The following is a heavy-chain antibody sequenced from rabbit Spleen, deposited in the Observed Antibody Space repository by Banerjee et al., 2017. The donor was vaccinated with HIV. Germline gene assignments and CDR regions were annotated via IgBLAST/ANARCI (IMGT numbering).Heavy chain of an antibody. Sequence: QEQLVESGGGLVQPGGSLTLTCKASGFSFNSGNDMGWVRRAPGKGLEWISCIAGSSSGFTYSATWAKGRFTISKTSSTTVTLQMTSLTVADTATYFCARDTGSSFSSYGMDLWGPGTLVTVS. D-gene: IGHD8-1*01. V-gene: IGHV1S45*01. J-gene: IGHJ6*01. CDR2: IAGSSSGFT. CDR1: GFSFNSGND. CDR3: ARDTGSSFSSYGMDL.